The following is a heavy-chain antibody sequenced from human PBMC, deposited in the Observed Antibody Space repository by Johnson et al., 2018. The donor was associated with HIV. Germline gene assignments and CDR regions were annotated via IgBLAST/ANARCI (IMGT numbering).Heavy chain of an antibody. J-gene: IGHJ3*02. CDR2: ISSSATAI. D-gene: IGHD3-10*01. V-gene: IGHV3-11*01. Sequence: VQLVESGGGLVKPGGSLRLSCAASGFTFNDYYMTWVRQAPGKGLECVSYISSSATAIYYTDSVKGRFTISRDNSKNTLYLQMNSLRAEDTALYYCARVYGPGDLGPFDIWGQGTMVTVSS. CDR1: GFTFNDYY. CDR3: ARVYGPGDLGPFDI.